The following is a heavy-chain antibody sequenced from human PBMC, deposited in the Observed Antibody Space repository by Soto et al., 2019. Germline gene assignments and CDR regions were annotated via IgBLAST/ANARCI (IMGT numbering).Heavy chain of an antibody. CDR2: FDPEDGET. Sequence: QVQLVQSGAEVKKPGASVKVSCKVSGHTLTELSMHWVRLAPGKGLEWMGGFDPEDGETISAQKFQGRVTMTEDTXXDSTDLELSSLRSEDTAVYYCAAGGTRWLHSPFDYWGQGTLVTISS. V-gene: IGHV1-24*01. D-gene: IGHD6-19*01. CDR3: AAGGTRWLHSPFDY. J-gene: IGHJ4*02. CDR1: GHTLTELS.